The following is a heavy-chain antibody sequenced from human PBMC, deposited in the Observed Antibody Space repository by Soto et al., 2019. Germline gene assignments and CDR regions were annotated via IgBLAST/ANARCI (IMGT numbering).Heavy chain of an antibody. CDR3: GGYCSSTSCYTGNWFDP. Sequence: QVQLVESGGGVVQPGRSLRLSCAASGFTFSSYAMHWVRQAPGKGLEWVAVISYDGSNKYYADSVKGRFTISRDNSKNTLYLQMNSLRAEDTAVYYCGGYCSSTSCYTGNWFDPWGQGTLVTVSS. V-gene: IGHV3-30-3*01. CDR1: GFTFSSYA. J-gene: IGHJ5*02. CDR2: ISYDGSNK. D-gene: IGHD2-2*02.